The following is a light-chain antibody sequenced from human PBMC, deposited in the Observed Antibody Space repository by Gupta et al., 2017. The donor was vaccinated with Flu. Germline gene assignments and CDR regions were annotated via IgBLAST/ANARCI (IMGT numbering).Light chain of an antibody. CDR1: QNIESW. V-gene: IGKV1-5*03. Sequence: PSNVSTSVGDRVTITCRASQNIESWLAWYQQRPGKAPRLLIYKGSDVQSGVPSRFSGSGSETEFTLAISSLQPEDLATYYCQQYKDYPWTFGQGTKV. J-gene: IGKJ1*01. CDR2: KGS. CDR3: QQYKDYPWT.